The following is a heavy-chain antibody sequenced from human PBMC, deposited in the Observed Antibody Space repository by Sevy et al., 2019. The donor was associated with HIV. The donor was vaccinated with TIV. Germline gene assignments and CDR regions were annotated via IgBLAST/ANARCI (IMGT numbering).Heavy chain of an antibody. V-gene: IGHV4-59*01. Sequence: SETLSLNCTVSGGSITNYFWSWIRQPPGKGLQWIGDIYYGGSTNYNPSLRSRVTISLGTSDNQFSLKLSSVTAADTAVYYCARESIGAVGDFDYWVQGTLVTVSS. CDR1: GGSITNYF. CDR2: IYYGGST. J-gene: IGHJ4*02. CDR3: ARESIGAVGDFDY. D-gene: IGHD6-13*01.